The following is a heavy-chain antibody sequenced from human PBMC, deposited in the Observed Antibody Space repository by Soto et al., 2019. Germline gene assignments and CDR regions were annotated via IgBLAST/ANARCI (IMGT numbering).Heavy chain of an antibody. Sequence: GASVKVSCKASGGTFSSYAISWVRQAPGQGLEWMGGIIPIFGTANYAQKFQGRVTITADKSTSAAYMELSSLRSEDTAVYYCARVNIEYQLPYYYYGMDVWGQGTTVTVSS. J-gene: IGHJ6*02. V-gene: IGHV1-69*06. CDR1: GGTFSSYA. CDR3: ARVNIEYQLPYYYYGMDV. CDR2: IIPIFGTA. D-gene: IGHD2-2*01.